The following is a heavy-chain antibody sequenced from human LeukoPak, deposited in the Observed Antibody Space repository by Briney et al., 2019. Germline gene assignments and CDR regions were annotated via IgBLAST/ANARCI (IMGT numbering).Heavy chain of an antibody. D-gene: IGHD2-2*01. CDR3: ASREGVGAGYFDD. CDR1: GDSVSSGVYY. V-gene: IGHV4-31*03. Sequence: SETLSLTCTVSGDSVSSGVYYWSWIRQHPGKGLEWIGYIYYSGSTYYNPSLASRLTISVDTSRNQFSLNLSSVTAADTAVYYCASREGVGAGYFDDWGQGTLVTVSS. CDR2: IYYSGST. J-gene: IGHJ4*02.